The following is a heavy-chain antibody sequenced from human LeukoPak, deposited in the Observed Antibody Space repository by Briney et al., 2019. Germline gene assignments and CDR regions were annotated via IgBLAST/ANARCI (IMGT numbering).Heavy chain of an antibody. CDR1: GFTFSSYS. J-gene: IGHJ4*02. D-gene: IGHD1-7*01. CDR3: AKVRVVFNWNYAYYFDS. CDR2: ISYDGSEK. Sequence: PGGTLRLSCAASGFTFSSYSMHWVRQAPGKGLEWVTIISYDGSEKYYADSMRGRFTISRDNSKSTLYLQMDSLRAEDTAVYYCAKVRVVFNWNYAYYFDSWGQGTVVTVSS. V-gene: IGHV3-30*18.